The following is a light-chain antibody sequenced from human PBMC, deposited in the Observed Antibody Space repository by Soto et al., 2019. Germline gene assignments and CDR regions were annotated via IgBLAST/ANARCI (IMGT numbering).Light chain of an antibody. V-gene: IGKV3D-11*03. CDR1: QGIGDT. Sequence: EIVMTQSPATLSVSPGEGATLSCRASQGIGDTLAWYQQKPGQTPRLLLYGASNRATGVPDRFSGSGSGTDFTLTISSLEPEDFALYYCQHYGAAPITFGRGTRLEIK. CDR2: GAS. J-gene: IGKJ5*01. CDR3: QHYGAAPIT.